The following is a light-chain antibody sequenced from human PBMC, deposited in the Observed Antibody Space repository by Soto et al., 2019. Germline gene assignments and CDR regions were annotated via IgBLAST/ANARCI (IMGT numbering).Light chain of an antibody. CDR3: QQNNDYPWT. J-gene: IGKJ1*01. CDR1: QSVRTW. V-gene: IGKV1-5*03. CDR2: KAS. Sequence: DIQMTQSPSTLAASVGDRVTITCRASQSVRTWLAWYQQKPGKAPKLLIYKASSLESGVPSRFSGSGSGTEFTLTISTLQPDDFATYYCQQNNDYPWTFGQGTKVEIK.